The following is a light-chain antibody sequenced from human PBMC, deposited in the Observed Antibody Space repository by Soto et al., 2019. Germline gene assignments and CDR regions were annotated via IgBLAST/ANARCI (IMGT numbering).Light chain of an antibody. CDR3: SSYTTSSTFV. CDR2: GVS. Sequence: QSALTQPASVTGSDGQSITISCTGTSSDVGGYNHVSWYQQHPGKAPKLMIYGVSNRPSGVSTRFSGSKSGNTASLTTSGLQAEDEADYYCSSYTTSSTFVFGTGTKVTVL. J-gene: IGLJ1*01. V-gene: IGLV2-14*01. CDR1: SSDVGGYNH.